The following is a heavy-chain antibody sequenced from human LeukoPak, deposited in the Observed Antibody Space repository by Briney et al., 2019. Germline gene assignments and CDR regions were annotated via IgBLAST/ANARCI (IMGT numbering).Heavy chain of an antibody. CDR2: ISYDGSNK. D-gene: IGHD3-10*01. Sequence: GGSLRLSCAASGFTFSNYAMSWVRQAPGKGLEWVSVISYDGSNKYYADSVKGRFTISRDNSKNTLHLQMNSLRAEDTAVYYCARDPYGSGSYYWFDPWGQGTLVTVSS. CDR3: ARDPYGSGSYYWFDP. V-gene: IGHV3-30-3*01. J-gene: IGHJ5*02. CDR1: GFTFSNYA.